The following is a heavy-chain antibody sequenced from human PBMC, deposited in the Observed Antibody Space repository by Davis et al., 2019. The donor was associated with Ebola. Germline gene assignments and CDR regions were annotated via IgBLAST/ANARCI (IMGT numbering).Heavy chain of an antibody. J-gene: IGHJ4*02. Sequence: PGGSLRLSCAGSGFTVSTYAMTWVRQAPGKGLVWVSRISPDGSSTSYADSVKGRFTISRDNAKSTLYLQMNSLTAEDTAVYYCVRTTYGAPEYWGQGTLVTVSS. V-gene: IGHV3-74*01. CDR3: VRTTYGAPEY. D-gene: IGHD4-17*01. CDR2: ISPDGSST. CDR1: GFTVSTYA.